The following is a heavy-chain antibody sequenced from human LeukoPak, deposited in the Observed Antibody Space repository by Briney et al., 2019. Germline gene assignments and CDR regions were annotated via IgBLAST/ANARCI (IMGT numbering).Heavy chain of an antibody. J-gene: IGHJ4*02. D-gene: IGHD3-10*01. CDR2: IYYSGST. CDR1: GGSISSYY. CDR3: ARHRGSGSPYFDY. V-gene: IGHV4-59*08. Sequence: ASETLSLTCTVSGGSISSYYWSWIRQPPGKGLEWIGYIYYSGSTRYNPSLTSRVTISVDTSKNQFSLKLSSVTAADTAVYYCARHRGSGSPYFDYWGQGTLVTVSS.